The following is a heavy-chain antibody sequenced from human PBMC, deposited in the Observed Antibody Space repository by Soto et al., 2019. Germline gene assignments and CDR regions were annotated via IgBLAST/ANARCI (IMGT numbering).Heavy chain of an antibody. CDR1: GFTFSTYS. CDR2: ISSSSGYI. J-gene: IGHJ6*02. V-gene: IGHV3-21*01. CDR3: ARVRSYSYGQGYGMDV. D-gene: IGHD5-18*01. Sequence: EVQLVESGGGLVKPGGSLRLSCAASGFTFSTYSMNWVRQAPGKGLERVSSISSSSGYIYYADSVKGRFTISRDDAKNSLSLKMNGLRAEDTAVYYCARVRSYSYGQGYGMDVWGQGTTVTVSS.